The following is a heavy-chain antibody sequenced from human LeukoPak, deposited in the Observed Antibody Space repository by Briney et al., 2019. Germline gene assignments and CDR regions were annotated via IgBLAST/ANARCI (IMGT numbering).Heavy chain of an antibody. CDR3: ASAYYDILGGHFDY. CDR1: YGSISDISYY. CDR2: IYYSGRT. Sequence: PSETLSLTCTVSYGSISDISYYWGWIRQPPGKGLEWIGSIYYSGRTYYNSSLKSRVTISVDTSKSQFSLKVTSVTAADTAVYYCASAYYDILGGHFDYWGQGTLVTVSS. D-gene: IGHD3-9*01. V-gene: IGHV4-39*07. J-gene: IGHJ4*02.